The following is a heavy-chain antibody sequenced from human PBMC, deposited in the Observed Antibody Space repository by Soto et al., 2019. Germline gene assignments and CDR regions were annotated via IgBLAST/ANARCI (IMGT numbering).Heavy chain of an antibody. Sequence: ASVKVSCKASGYTFTGYYMHWVGQALGQELEGMGWINPNSGGTNYAKKFQGRVTMTRDTTISTADMVQSRRRSDEKAANYCGSRHVLLAAARNFYYYYGMDVWGQGTPVTVSS. V-gene: IGHV1-2*02. J-gene: IGHJ6*02. CDR2: INPNSGGT. CDR1: GYTFTGYY. D-gene: IGHD6-13*01. CDR3: GSRHVLLAAARNFYYYYGMDV.